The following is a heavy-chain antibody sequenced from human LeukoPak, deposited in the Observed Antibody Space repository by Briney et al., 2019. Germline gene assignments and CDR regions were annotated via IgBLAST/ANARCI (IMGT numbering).Heavy chain of an antibody. J-gene: IGHJ4*02. CDR1: GYTFTSYD. Sequence: GASVKVSCKASGYTFTSYDINWVRQATGQGLEWMGWMNPNSGNTGYAQKFQGRVTMTRNTSISTAYMELSSLRSEDTAVYYCARDDHYYGSGSYQYYFDYWGQGTLVTVSS. CDR3: ARDDHYYGSGSYQYYFDY. V-gene: IGHV1-8*01. CDR2: MNPNSGNT. D-gene: IGHD3-10*01.